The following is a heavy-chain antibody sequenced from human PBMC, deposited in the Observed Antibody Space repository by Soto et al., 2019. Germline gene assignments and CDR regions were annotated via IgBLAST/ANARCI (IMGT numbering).Heavy chain of an antibody. J-gene: IGHJ5*02. Sequence: TGGSLRLSCAASGFTFSNYAMSWVRQAPGKGLEWVSGISGSDGTTYYADSVKGRFTVSRDNSKNTLYVQMNSLRAEDTAVYYCAKAGILTGHYNLVGENWFDPWGQGTLVTVSS. CDR2: ISGSDGTT. D-gene: IGHD3-9*01. V-gene: IGHV3-23*01. CDR3: AKAGILTGHYNLVGENWFDP. CDR1: GFTFSNYA.